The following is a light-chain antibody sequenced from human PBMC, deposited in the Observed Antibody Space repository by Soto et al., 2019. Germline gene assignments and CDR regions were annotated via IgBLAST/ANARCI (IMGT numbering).Light chain of an antibody. CDR3: QQYNSVSLLT. J-gene: IGKJ4*01. V-gene: IGKV1-5*03. Sequence: DIQMTQSPSTLSASVGDRVTITCRASQSISSWLAWYQQKPGKAPKLLIYKASSLESGVPSRFSGSGSGTEFTLTISSLHPDDFATYYCQQYNSVSLLTFGGGTKVEIK. CDR2: KAS. CDR1: QSISSW.